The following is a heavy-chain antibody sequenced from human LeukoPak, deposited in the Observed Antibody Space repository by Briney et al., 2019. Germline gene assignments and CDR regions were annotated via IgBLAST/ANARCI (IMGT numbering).Heavy chain of an antibody. D-gene: IGHD3-22*01. V-gene: IGHV7-4-1*02. CDR1: GYTFTSYA. Sequence: ASVKVSCKASGYTFTSYAMNWVRQAPGQGLEWMGWINTNTGNPTYVQGFTGRFVFSSDTSVSTAYLQISSLKAEDTAVYYCARLTPGYDSSGYFSYWGQGTLVTVSS. J-gene: IGHJ4*02. CDR2: INTNTGNP. CDR3: ARLTPGYDSSGYFSY.